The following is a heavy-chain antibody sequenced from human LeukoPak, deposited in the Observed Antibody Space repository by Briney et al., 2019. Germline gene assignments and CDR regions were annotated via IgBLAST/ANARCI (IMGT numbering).Heavy chain of an antibody. V-gene: IGHV4-59*01. D-gene: IGHD3-10*01. Sequence: SETLSLTCTVSGLSISSYYWSWIRQPPGKGLEWLGYIYYSGSTNYNPSLKTRVTISVDTSKNHFSLKLSSVTAADTAVYYCARVVVDYYGSGSYHRDAFDIWGQGTMVTVSS. CDR2: IYYSGST. J-gene: IGHJ3*02. CDR1: GLSISSYY. CDR3: ARVVVDYYGSGSYHRDAFDI.